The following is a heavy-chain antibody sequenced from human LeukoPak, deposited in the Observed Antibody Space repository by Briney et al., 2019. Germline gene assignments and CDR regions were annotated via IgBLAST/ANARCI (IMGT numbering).Heavy chain of an antibody. V-gene: IGHV3-48*01. CDR3: ARVSSSWYYYYYYMDV. CDR2: ISSSSSTI. CDR1: GFTFSSYS. J-gene: IGHJ6*03. Sequence: GGSLGLSCAASGFTFSSYSMNWVRQAPGKGLEWVSYISSSSSTIYYADSVKGRFTISRDNAKNSLYLQMNSLRAEDTAVYYCARVSSSWYYYYYYMDVWGKGTTVTVSS. D-gene: IGHD6-13*01.